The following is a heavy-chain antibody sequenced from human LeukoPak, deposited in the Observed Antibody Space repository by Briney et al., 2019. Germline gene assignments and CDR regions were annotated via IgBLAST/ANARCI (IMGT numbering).Heavy chain of an antibody. CDR2: IKPDGSLI. V-gene: IGHV3-7*01. J-gene: IGHJ4*02. CDR1: GFTFSSYW. D-gene: IGHD1-26*01. Sequence: PGGSLRLSCAASGFTFSSYWMTWVRQGPGKGLEWVANIKPDGSLIYYVDSVKGRFTISRENAKNSLYLQMNSLRAEDTAVYYCAKWELYSGFYYIDYWGQGTLATVSS. CDR3: AKWELYSGFYYIDY.